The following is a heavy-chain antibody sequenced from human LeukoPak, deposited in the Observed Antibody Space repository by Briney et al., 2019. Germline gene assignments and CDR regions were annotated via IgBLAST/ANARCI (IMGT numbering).Heavy chain of an antibody. CDR3: ARHRGSAYGSNDY. V-gene: IGHV4-39*01. CDR2: VYYTGST. CDR1: SGSISGDTSY. D-gene: IGHD6-25*01. J-gene: IGHJ4*02. Sequence: PSETLSLTCTVSSGSISGDTSYWGWIRQPPGKGLEWIASVYYTGSTYYNPSLKSRITLSVDTSENQFSLRLSSVTAADTAVYYCARHRGSAYGSNDYWGQGTLVTVSS.